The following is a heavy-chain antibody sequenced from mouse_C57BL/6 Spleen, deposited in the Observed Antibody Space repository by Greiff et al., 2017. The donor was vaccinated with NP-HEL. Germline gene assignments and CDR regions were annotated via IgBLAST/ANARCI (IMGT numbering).Heavy chain of an antibody. D-gene: IGHD2-4*01. CDR1: GYTFTSYW. CDR2: IDPSDSET. CDR3: ARSGDYDATGYYYAMDY. Sequence: QVQLQQPGAELVRPGSSVKLSCKASGYTFTSYWMHWVKQRPIQGLEWIGNIDPSDSETHYNQKFKDKATLTVDKSSSTAYMQLSSLTSEDSAVYYCARSGDYDATGYYYAMDYWGQGTSVTVSS. V-gene: IGHV1-52*01. J-gene: IGHJ4*01.